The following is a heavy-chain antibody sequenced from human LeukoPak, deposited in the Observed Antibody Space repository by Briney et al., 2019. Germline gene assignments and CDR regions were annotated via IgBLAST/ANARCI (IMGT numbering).Heavy chain of an antibody. J-gene: IGHJ6*03. Sequence: GGSLRLSCAASGFTFSSYAMSWVRQAPGKGLEWVSAISGSGGSTYYADSVKGRFTISRDNAKNSLYLQMNSLRAEDTAVYYCARSGYDSYYYYMDVWGKGTTVTVSS. CDR3: ARSGYDSYYYYMDV. V-gene: IGHV3-23*01. CDR1: GFTFSSYA. CDR2: ISGSGGST. D-gene: IGHD5-12*01.